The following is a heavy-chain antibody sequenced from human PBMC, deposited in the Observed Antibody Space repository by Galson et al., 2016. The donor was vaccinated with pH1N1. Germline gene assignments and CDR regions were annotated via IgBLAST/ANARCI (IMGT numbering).Heavy chain of an antibody. Sequence: CAISGDSVSSIDAAWNWIRQSPSGGLEWLGRTYYRSRWIYDYAGSVSGRITINPDTSKNQFPLQLSSVTPEDTAVYYCAREGVTESGRWENAFAIWGQGTMVTVSS. J-gene: IGHJ3*02. CDR3: AREGVTESGRWENAFAI. CDR1: GDSVSSIDAA. V-gene: IGHV6-1*01. D-gene: IGHD1-26*01. CDR2: TYYRSRWIY.